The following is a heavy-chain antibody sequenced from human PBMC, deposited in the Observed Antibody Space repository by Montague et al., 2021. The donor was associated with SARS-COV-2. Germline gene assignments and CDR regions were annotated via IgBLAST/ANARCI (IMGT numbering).Heavy chain of an antibody. CDR1: GGSITSTNW. D-gene: IGHD3-3*01. CDR2: ISHGGSP. CDR3: TKGTYGISILGHIYYYGMDV. J-gene: IGHJ6*02. V-gene: IGHV4-4*02. Sequence: SETLSLTCAVSGGSITSTNWWYWVRQPPGKGLEWFGRISHGGSPDYNPSLESRVIISSDKSKKQLSLQLSSVIAADSAIYYCTKGTYGISILGHIYYYGMDVWGQGTTVIVSS.